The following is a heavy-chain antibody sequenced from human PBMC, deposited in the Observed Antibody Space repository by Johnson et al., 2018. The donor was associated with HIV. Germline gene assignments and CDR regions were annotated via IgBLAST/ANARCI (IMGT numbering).Heavy chain of an antibody. CDR1: GFTFSSFG. CDR3: AKDLLDAFDI. V-gene: IGHV3-30*18. Sequence: QVQLVESGGGVVQPGRSLRLSCAATGFTFSSFGMHWVRQDPGKGLEWVALISYDGNNKYYADSVKGRFTISRENSKNTLFLQMNSLRAEDTAVYYCAKDLLDAFDIWGQGTLVTVSS. CDR2: ISYDGNNK. J-gene: IGHJ3*02. D-gene: IGHD2-15*01.